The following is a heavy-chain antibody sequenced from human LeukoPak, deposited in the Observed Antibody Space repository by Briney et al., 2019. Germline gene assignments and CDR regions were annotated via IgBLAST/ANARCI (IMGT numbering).Heavy chain of an antibody. Sequence: GGSLRLSCTASGFTFSTYAMSWVRQAPGEGLEWVSGISGSGGSTYYTDSVKGRFTISRDNSKNTLHLQMSSLRAEDTALYYCVKDRCDRTTCPEVWGQGTLGTVSS. CDR3: VKDRCDRTTCPEV. J-gene: IGHJ4*02. CDR2: ISGSGGST. CDR1: GFTFSTYA. V-gene: IGHV3-23*01. D-gene: IGHD2-2*01.